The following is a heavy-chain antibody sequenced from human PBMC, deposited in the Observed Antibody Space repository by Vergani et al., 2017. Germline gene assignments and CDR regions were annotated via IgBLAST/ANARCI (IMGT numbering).Heavy chain of an antibody. Sequence: QVQLQESGPGLVKPSETLSLTCAVSGYSLSSGYYWGWIRQPPGKGLEWIGSIYHSGSTYYNPSLKSRVTISVDTSKNQFSLKLSSVTAADTAVYYCARPYGDYWAEYFQHWGRGTLVIVSS. D-gene: IGHD4-17*01. V-gene: IGHV4-38-2*01. CDR2: IYHSGST. CDR1: GYSLSSGYY. J-gene: IGHJ1*01. CDR3: ARPYGDYWAEYFQH.